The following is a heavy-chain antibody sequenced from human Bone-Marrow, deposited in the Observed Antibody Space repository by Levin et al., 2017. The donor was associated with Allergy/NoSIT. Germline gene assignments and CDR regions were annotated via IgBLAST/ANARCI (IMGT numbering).Heavy chain of an antibody. D-gene: IGHD1-1*01. Sequence: PGASVKVSCKASGYRFTSYQMHWVRQAPGQGLDWMGLINPTDGFTSYSQKFRGRVTMTGDTSTSTVYMDLSSLTSEDTAVYYCTRAAGPKFDYWGQGTLVTVSS. V-gene: IGHV1-46*03. CDR2: INPTDGFT. CDR1: GYRFTSYQ. J-gene: IGHJ4*02. CDR3: TRAAGPKFDY.